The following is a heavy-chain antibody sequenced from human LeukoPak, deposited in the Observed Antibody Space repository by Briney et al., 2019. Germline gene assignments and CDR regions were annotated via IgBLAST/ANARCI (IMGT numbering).Heavy chain of an antibody. V-gene: IGHV3-7*01. CDR2: IKPDGSEK. Sequence: GGSLRLSCAVSGLSFSNYWMSWVRQAPGKGLEWVAIIKPDGSEKYYVESVKGRFTISRDNVKSSVFLQTNSLTDEDTAVYYCASDHPLDVTLGYWGQGTLVTVSP. J-gene: IGHJ4*02. CDR3: ASDHPLDVTLGY. CDR1: GLSFSNYW. D-gene: IGHD7-27*01.